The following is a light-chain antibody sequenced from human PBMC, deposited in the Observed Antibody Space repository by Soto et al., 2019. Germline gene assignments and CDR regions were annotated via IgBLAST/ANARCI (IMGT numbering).Light chain of an antibody. CDR3: CSYAGNSGV. CDR2: EVS. V-gene: IGLV2-23*02. CDR1: SSDVGSYNF. Sequence: QSALTQPASVSGSPGQSIIISCTGTSSDVGSYNFVSWYQQHPGKAPKLMIYEVSKRPSGVSNRFSGSKSGNTASLTISGLQPEDEADYYCCSYAGNSGVCGGGTQLHVL. J-gene: IGLJ3*02.